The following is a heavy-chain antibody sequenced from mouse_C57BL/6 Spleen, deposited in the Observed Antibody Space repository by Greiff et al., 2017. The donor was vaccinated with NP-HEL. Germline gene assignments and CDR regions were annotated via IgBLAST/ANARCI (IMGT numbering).Heavy chain of an antibody. D-gene: IGHD1-1*01. Sequence: EVQLVESGGGLVKPGGSLKLSCAASGFTFSDYGMHWVRQAPEKGLEWVAYISSGSSTIYYADTVKGRFTISRDNAKNTLFLQMTSLRSEDTAMYYCASPYYYGSSYRAMDYWGQGTSVTVSS. V-gene: IGHV5-17*01. CDR3: ASPYYYGSSYRAMDY. CDR2: ISSGSSTI. CDR1: GFTFSDYG. J-gene: IGHJ4*01.